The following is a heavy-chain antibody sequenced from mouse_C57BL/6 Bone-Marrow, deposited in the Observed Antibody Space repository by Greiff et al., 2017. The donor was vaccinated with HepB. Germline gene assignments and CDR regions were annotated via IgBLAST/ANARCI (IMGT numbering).Heavy chain of an antibody. D-gene: IGHD2-1*01. J-gene: IGHJ4*01. Sequence: VQLKEPGAELVKPGASVKLSCTASGFNIKDYYMHWVKQRPEQGLEWIGRIDPEDGETKYAPKFQGKATITADTSSNTAYLHLSSLTSEDTAVYYCAPLWYRGAMDYWGQGTSVTVSS. CDR2: IDPEDGET. CDR3: APLWYRGAMDY. V-gene: IGHV14-2*01. CDR1: GFNIKDYY.